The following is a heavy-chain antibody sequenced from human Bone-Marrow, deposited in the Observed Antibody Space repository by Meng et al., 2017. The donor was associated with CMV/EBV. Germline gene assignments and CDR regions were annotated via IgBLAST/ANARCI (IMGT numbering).Heavy chain of an antibody. Sequence: SLKISCAASGFTFNDSAMHWVRQAPGKGLERVSGISWNSDNIGYADSVKGRLTISRDNARNSLYLQMNSLRPEDTALYYCAKDKRRGLGAMVLDSWGQGTLVTVSS. V-gene: IGHV3-9*01. J-gene: IGHJ4*02. D-gene: IGHD1-26*01. CDR3: AKDKRRGLGAMVLDS. CDR1: GFTFNDSA. CDR2: ISWNSDNI.